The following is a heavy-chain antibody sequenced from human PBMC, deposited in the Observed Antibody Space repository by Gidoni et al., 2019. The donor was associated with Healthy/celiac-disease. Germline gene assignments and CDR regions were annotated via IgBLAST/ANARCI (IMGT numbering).Heavy chain of an antibody. D-gene: IGHD1-26*01. Sequence: EVQLLESGVGLVQPGGSLRLSCAASGFTFSSYAMSWVRQAPGKGLEWVVAISGSGGSSYDADSVKGRFTISRDNSKNTLYLQMNSLRAEDTAVYYCAKDGLGGSYYTGFDYWGQGTLVTVSS. V-gene: IGHV3-23*01. CDR3: AKDGLGGSYYTGFDY. CDR1: GFTFSSYA. CDR2: ISGSGGSS. J-gene: IGHJ4*02.